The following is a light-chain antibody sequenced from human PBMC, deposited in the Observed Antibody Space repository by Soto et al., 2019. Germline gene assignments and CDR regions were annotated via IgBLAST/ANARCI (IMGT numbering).Light chain of an antibody. V-gene: IGKV3D-15*01. J-gene: IGKJ4*01. CDR1: QGVSSY. CDR3: QQYNNWPPLT. Sequence: EIVLTQSPATLSLSPGERATLSCRASQGVSSYLAWYQQKPGQAPRILIFAASSRATGIPDRFSGSGSGTEFTLTISSLQSEDFAVYYCQQYNNWPPLTFGGGTKVDIK. CDR2: AAS.